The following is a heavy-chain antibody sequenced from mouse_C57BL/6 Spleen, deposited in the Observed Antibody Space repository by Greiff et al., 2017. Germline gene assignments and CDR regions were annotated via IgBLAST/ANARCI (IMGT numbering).Heavy chain of an antibody. CDR3: ARHGNYFYYFDY. CDR1: GYTFTSYW. Sequence: QVQLQQPGAELVRPGSSVKLSCKASGYTFTSYWMHWVKQRPIQGLEWIGNIDPSDSETHYNQKFKDKDTLTVDKSSSTAYMQLSSLTSEDSAVYYCARHGNYFYYFDYWGQGTTLTVSS. D-gene: IGHD2-1*01. J-gene: IGHJ2*01. V-gene: IGHV1-52*01. CDR2: IDPSDSET.